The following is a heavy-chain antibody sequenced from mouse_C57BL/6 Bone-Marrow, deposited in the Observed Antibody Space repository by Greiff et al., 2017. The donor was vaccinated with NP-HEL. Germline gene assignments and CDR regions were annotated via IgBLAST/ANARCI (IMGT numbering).Heavy chain of an antibody. J-gene: IGHJ4*01. CDR1: GYTFTSYW. Sequence: QVQLQQPGAELVRPGSSVKLSCKASGYTFTSYWMDWVKQRPGQGLEWIGNIYPSDSETHYNQKFKDKATLTVDKSSSTAYMQLSSLTSEESAVYYGARGEELRSYAMDNWGQGTSVTVTS. V-gene: IGHV1-61*01. CDR3: ARGEELRSYAMDN. D-gene: IGHD1-1*01. CDR2: IYPSDSET.